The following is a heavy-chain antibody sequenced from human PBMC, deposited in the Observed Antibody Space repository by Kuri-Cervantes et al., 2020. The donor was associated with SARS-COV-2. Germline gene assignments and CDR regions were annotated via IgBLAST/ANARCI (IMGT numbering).Heavy chain of an antibody. CDR1: GGSISSGGHY. Sequence: SETLSLTCTVSGGSISSGGHYWGWIRQPPGKGLEFIGTIYYDGRTYYNTSLKSRVTISVDTSKNQFSLKLPSVTAADTAVYYCARHDYWGQGTLVTVSS. J-gene: IGHJ4*02. CDR2: IYYDGRT. V-gene: IGHV4-39*01. CDR3: ARHDY.